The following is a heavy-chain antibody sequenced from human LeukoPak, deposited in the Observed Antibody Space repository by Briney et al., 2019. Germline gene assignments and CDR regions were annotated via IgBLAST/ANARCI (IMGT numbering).Heavy chain of an antibody. CDR2: IYTSGST. CDR3: ARGKADFLWFGELLRYYYYYMDV. CDR1: GGSISSYY. Sequence: PSETLSLTCTVSGGSISSYYWSWIRQPAGKGLEWIGRIYTSGSTNYNPSLKSRVTMSVDTSKNQFSLKLSSVTAADTAVYYCARGKADFLWFGELLRYYYYYMDVWGKRTTVTISS. V-gene: IGHV4-4*07. D-gene: IGHD3-10*01. J-gene: IGHJ6*03.